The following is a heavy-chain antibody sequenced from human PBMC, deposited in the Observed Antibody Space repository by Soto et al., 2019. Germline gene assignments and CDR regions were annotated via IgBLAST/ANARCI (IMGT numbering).Heavy chain of an antibody. V-gene: IGHV3-21*01. CDR2: ISSSSSYI. Sequence: GGSLRLSCAASGFTFSSYSMNWVRQAPGKGLEWVSSISSSSSYIYYADSVKGRFTISRDNAKNSLYLQMNSLRAEDTAVYYCARDLRYYGSDWFDPWGQGTLVTVSS. J-gene: IGHJ5*02. D-gene: IGHD3-10*01. CDR3: ARDLRYYGSDWFDP. CDR1: GFTFSSYS.